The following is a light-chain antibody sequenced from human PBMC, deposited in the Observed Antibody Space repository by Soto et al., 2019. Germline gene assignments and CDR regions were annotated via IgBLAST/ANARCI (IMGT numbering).Light chain of an antibody. CDR1: SSDVGGYNY. CDR2: DVS. CDR3: SSYAGSNNFNV. V-gene: IGLV2-8*01. Sequence: QSVLTQPPSASGSPGQSVTISCTGTSSDVGGYNYVSWYQQHPGKAPKLMIYDVSKRPSGVPDRFSGSKSGNTASLTVSGLQAEDEADYYCSSYAGSNNFNVFGTGTKVT. J-gene: IGLJ1*01.